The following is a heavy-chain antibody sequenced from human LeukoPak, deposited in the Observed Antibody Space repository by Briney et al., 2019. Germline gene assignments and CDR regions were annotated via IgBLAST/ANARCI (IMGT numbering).Heavy chain of an antibody. Sequence: GGSLRLSCAASGFTFSSYTMNWVRQAPGKGLEWVSFISTSSSYIYYADSVKGRFTISRDNSKNTLYLQMNSLRAEDTAVYYCARDPSLFSWGQGTLVTVSS. CDR3: ARDPSLFS. D-gene: IGHD3-9*01. CDR2: ISTSSSYI. V-gene: IGHV3-21*01. J-gene: IGHJ5*02. CDR1: GFTFSSYT.